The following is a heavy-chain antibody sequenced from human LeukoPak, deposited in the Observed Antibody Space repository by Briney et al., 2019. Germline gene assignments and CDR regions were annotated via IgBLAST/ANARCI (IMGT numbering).Heavy chain of an antibody. CDR3: AKGRGVMVYAPDY. J-gene: IGHJ4*02. D-gene: IGHD2-8*01. CDR1: GFTFTSYG. V-gene: IGHV3-33*06. CDR2: MWYDGSNQ. Sequence: GGSLRLSCAASGFTFTSYGMHWVRQAPGKGLEWVAVMWYDGSNQYYADSVKGRFTISRDSSKNTLYLQVNSLRAEDTAVYYCAKGRGVMVYAPDYWGQGTLVTVSS.